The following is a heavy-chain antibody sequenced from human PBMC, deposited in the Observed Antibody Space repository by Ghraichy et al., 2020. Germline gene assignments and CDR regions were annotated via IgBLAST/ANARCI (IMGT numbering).Heavy chain of an antibody. Sequence: GGSLRLSCSASGFTFSSYAMHWVRQAPGKGLEYVSAISSNGGSTYYADSVKGRFTISRDNSKNTLYLQMSSLRAEDTAVYYCVKDDRFFAPQYYYDSSVIDYWGQGTLVTVSS. J-gene: IGHJ4*02. CDR3: VKDDRFFAPQYYYDSSVIDY. D-gene: IGHD3-22*01. CDR2: ISSNGGST. CDR1: GFTFSSYA. V-gene: IGHV3-64D*06.